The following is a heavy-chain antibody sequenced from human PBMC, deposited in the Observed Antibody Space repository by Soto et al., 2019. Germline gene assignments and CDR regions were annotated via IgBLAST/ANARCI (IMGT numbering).Heavy chain of an antibody. Sequence: QVQLVESGGGVVQPGRSLRLSCAASGFTFSSYGMHWVRQAPGKGLEWVAVISYDGSNKYYADSVKGRFTISRDNSKNTLYLQMNSLRAEDTAVYYCAKGARPFPRTGVSKIPTYYFDYWGQGTLVTVSS. D-gene: IGHD1-1*01. CDR2: ISYDGSNK. J-gene: IGHJ4*02. V-gene: IGHV3-30*18. CDR1: GFTFSSYG. CDR3: AKGARPFPRTGVSKIPTYYFDY.